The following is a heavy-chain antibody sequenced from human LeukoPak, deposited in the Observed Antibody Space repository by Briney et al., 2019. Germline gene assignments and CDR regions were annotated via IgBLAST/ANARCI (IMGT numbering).Heavy chain of an antibody. J-gene: IGHJ4*02. CDR2: FGPEDGET. Sequence: ASVKVSCKVSGYTLTELSMYWVRQAPGKGLEWMGGFGPEDGETIYAQKFQGRVTMTEDTSTDTAYMELSSLRSEDTAVYYCATEFITASAGTMGYFDYWGQGTLVTVSS. CDR3: ATEFITASAGTMGYFDY. CDR1: GYTLTELS. V-gene: IGHV1-24*01. D-gene: IGHD6-13*01.